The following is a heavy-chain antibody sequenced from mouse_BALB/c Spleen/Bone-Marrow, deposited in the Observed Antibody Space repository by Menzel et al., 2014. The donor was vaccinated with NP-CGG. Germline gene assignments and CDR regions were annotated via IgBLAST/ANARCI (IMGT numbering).Heavy chain of an antibody. CDR1: GFTFTDYY. CDR3: ARGGNDLDY. Sequence: EVQLVESGGGLVQPGGSLRLSCATSGFTFTDYYMSWVRQPPGKALEWLGFIRNKANGYTTEYSASVKGRFTISRDNSQSILYLPMNTLRAEDSATYYCARGGNDLDYWGQGTTLTVSS. V-gene: IGHV7-3*02. CDR2: IRNKANGYTT. D-gene: IGHD2-3*01. J-gene: IGHJ2*01.